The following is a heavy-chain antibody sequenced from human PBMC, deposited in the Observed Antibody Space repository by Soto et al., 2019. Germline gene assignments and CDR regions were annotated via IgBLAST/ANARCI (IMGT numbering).Heavy chain of an antibody. J-gene: IGHJ3*02. CDR3: ATEAYCGGECYLGAFEI. Sequence: QVQLVQSGAEMQKPGASVKVSCKVSGYTLTELSIHWVRQAPGKGLEWMGGFDPENGETIYAQQFQGRVTMTEDTSTDTTYMQLRSLRSEDTAVYYCATEAYCGGECYLGAFEIWGHGTLVTVSS. V-gene: IGHV1-24*01. CDR2: FDPENGET. CDR1: GYTLTELS. D-gene: IGHD2-21*01.